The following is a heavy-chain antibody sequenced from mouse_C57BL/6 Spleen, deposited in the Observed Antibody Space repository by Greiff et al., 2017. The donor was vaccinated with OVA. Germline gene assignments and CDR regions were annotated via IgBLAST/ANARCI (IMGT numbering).Heavy chain of an antibody. CDR1: GFTFSDYY. CDR2: INYDGSSL. Sequence: EVKLMESEGGLVQPGSSMKLSCTASGFTFSDYYMAWVRQVPEKGLEWVANINYDGSSLYYLDSLKSRFIISRDNAKNILYLQMSSLKSEDTATYYCARDPLYYYGSSYDYWYFDVWGTGTTVTVSS. CDR3: ARDPLYYYGSSYDYWYFDV. D-gene: IGHD1-1*01. V-gene: IGHV5-16*01. J-gene: IGHJ1*03.